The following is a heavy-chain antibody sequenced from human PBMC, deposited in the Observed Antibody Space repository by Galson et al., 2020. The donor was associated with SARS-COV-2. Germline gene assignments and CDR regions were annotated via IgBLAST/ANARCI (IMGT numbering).Heavy chain of an antibody. CDR2: ISAYNGNT. V-gene: IGHV1-18*01. D-gene: IGHD2-8*01. Sequence: ASVKVSCKASGYTFTSYGISWVRQAPGQGLEWMGWISAYNGNTNYAQKLQGRVTMTTDTSTSTAYMELRSLRSDDTAVYYCARGVYTGRPSQANYYYYYMDVWGKGTTVTVSS. CDR3: ARGVYTGRPSQANYYYYYMDV. CDR1: GYTFTSYG. J-gene: IGHJ6*03.